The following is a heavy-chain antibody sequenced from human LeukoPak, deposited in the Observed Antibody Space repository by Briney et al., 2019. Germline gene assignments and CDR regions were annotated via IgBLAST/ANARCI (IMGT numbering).Heavy chain of an antibody. V-gene: IGHV4-39*07. CDR2: IYYSGST. J-gene: IGHJ4*02. D-gene: IGHD3-10*01. CDR1: GGSISSSSYY. CDR3: ARLMVRGVITFLDY. Sequence: NSSETLSLTCTVSGGSISSSSYYWGWIRQPSGKGLEWIGSIYYSGSTYYNPSLKSRVTISVDTSKNQFSLKLSSVTAADTAVYYCARLMVRGVITFLDYWGQGTLVTVSS.